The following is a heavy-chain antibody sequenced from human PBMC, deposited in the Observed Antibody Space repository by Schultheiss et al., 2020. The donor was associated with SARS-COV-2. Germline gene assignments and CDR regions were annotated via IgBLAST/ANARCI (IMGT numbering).Heavy chain of an antibody. CDR2: INPNSGGT. D-gene: IGHD3-9*01. CDR3: ARFPVARLTGTSSV. CDR1: GYTFTGYY. J-gene: IGHJ4*02. Sequence: GESLKISCKASGYTFTGYYMHWVRQAPGQGLEWMGWINPNSGGTNYAQKFQGRVTMTRDTSISTAYMELSRLRSDDTAVYYCARFPVARLTGTSSVWGQGTLVTVSS. V-gene: IGHV1-2*02.